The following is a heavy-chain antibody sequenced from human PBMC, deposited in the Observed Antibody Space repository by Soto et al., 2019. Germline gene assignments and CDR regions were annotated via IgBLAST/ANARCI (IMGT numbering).Heavy chain of an antibody. CDR3: ARGLPRKKYCSITRCYVTWFDP. V-gene: IGHV4-59*12. CDR2: IYYSGST. CDR1: GGSISSYY. Sequence: SETLSLTCTVSGGSISSYYWSWIRQPPGKGLEWIGYIYYSGSTNYNPSLKSRVTISVDTSKNQFSLKLSSVTAADTAVYYCARGLPRKKYCSITRCYVTWFDPRGQGTLVTGS. J-gene: IGHJ5*02. D-gene: IGHD2-2*01.